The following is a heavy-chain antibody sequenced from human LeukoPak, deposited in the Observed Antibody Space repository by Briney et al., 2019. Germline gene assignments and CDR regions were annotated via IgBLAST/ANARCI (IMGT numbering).Heavy chain of an antibody. CDR1: GASISSGVYF. Sequence: SQTLSLTCTVSGASISSGVYFWNWIRQPPGKGLEWIGYIYYSGNTHYNPSLKSRVTISVDTSKNQFSLKLSSVTAADTAVYYCARLGPAAGTSFDYWGQGTLVTVSS. D-gene: IGHD6-13*01. CDR2: IYYSGNT. CDR3: ARLGPAAGTSFDY. J-gene: IGHJ4*02. V-gene: IGHV4-30-2*01.